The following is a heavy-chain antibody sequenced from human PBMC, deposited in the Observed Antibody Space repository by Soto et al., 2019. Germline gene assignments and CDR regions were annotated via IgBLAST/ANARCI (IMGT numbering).Heavy chain of an antibody. V-gene: IGHV1-69*01. D-gene: IGHD6-13*01. CDR3: ARVYELGYSSSRNYCDGTDV. CDR2: IIPTFGTA. J-gene: IGHJ6*02. CDR1: GGTFSSYA. Sequence: QVQLVQSGAEVKKPGASVKVSCKASGGTFSSYAISWVRQAPGQGLEWMGGIIPTFGTANSAQKFQGIVTITADESTSTAYMELSSLRSEDTAVFYCARVYELGYSSSRNYCDGTDVWGQETTVTVSS.